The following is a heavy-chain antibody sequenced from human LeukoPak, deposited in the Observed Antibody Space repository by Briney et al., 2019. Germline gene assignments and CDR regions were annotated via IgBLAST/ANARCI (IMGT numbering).Heavy chain of an antibody. CDR2: IRGDGREQ. D-gene: IGHD3-22*01. V-gene: IGHV3-7*01. Sequence: GGSLRLSCAASGFTLSNFWMTWVRQAPGRGLEGVANIRGDGREQNYVAPVKGRFTISTDNAQNSLYLQMSSLGAEDTALYFCSRFLYHTTGYHYFDSWGQGTLVTVSS. CDR1: GFTLSNFW. J-gene: IGHJ4*02. CDR3: SRFLYHTTGYHYFDS.